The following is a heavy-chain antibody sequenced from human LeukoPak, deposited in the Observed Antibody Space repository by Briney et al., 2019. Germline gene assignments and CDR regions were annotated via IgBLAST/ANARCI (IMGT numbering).Heavy chain of an antibody. CDR3: ARDLVVRGRWSWFDP. Sequence: GGSLRLSCAASGFRFSSYEMNWVRQAPGKGLEWVSYISSSGSTIYYADSVKGRFTISRDNAKNSLYLQMNSLRPEDTAVYYCARDLVVRGRWSWFDPWGQGTLVTVSS. CDR1: GFRFSSYE. V-gene: IGHV3-48*03. D-gene: IGHD3-10*01. J-gene: IGHJ5*02. CDR2: ISSSGSTI.